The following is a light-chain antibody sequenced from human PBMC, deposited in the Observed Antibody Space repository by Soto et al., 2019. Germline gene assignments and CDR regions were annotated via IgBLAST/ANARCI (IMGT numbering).Light chain of an antibody. CDR3: QQYGS. CDR2: WAS. Sequence: DIVMTQSPDSLAVSLGERATINCKSSQSVLYSSNNRDSLAWYQQKPGLPPKLLIYWASIRASGVPDRFSGGGSGTDFTLTISSLQAEDVAVYYCQQYGSFGQGTKVEIK. CDR1: QSVLYSSNNRDS. J-gene: IGKJ1*01. V-gene: IGKV4-1*01.